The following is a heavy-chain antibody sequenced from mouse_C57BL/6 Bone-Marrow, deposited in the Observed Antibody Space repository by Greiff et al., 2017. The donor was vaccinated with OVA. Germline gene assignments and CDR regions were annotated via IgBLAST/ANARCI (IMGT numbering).Heavy chain of an antibody. D-gene: IGHD3-3*01. CDR1: GYTFTSYW. V-gene: IGHV1-55*01. J-gene: IGHJ2*01. Sequence: QVQLQQPGAELVKPGASVKMSCKASGYTFTSYWITWVKQRPGQGLEWIGDLYPGSGSTNYNEKFKSKATLTVGTSSSTAYMQLSSLTSEDSAVYYCARGGTGYWGQGTTLTVSS. CDR3: ARGGTGY. CDR2: LYPGSGST.